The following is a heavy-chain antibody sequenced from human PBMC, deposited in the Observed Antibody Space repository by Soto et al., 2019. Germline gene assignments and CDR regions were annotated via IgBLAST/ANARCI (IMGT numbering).Heavy chain of an antibody. CDR1: GGYISSSSDY. J-gene: IGHJ4*02. V-gene: IGHV4-39*01. CDR2: IYYSGST. D-gene: IGHD3-22*01. Sequence: PSETLSLTCTVSGGYISSSSDYWGWIRQPPGKGLEWIGSIYYSGSTYYNPSLKSRVTISVDTSKNQFSLKLSSVTAADTAVYYCARLQDSSGDFDYWGQGTLVTVSS. CDR3: ARLQDSSGDFDY.